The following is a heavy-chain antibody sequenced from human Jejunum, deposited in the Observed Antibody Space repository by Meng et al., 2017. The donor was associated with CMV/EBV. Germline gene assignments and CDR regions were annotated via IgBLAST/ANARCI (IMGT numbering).Heavy chain of an antibody. CDR2: INSDGSST. D-gene: IGHD5-12*01. Sequence: SGFTFRRYWRHWVRQVPGKGLVWVSRINSDGSSTSYADSVKGRFTISRDNAKNTLYLQMDSLRAEDTAVYYCARVGGGYANYYFDFWGQGTLVTVSS. CDR1: GFTFRRYW. V-gene: IGHV3-74*01. CDR3: ARVGGGYANYYFDF. J-gene: IGHJ4*02.